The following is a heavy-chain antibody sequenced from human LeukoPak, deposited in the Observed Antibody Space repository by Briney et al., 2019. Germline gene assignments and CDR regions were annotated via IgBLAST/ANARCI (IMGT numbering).Heavy chain of an antibody. Sequence: GASVKVSCKASGYTFTSYGISWVRQAPGQGLEWMGWISAYNGNTNYAQKLQGRVTMTTDTSTSTAYMGLRSLRSDDTAVYYCARGSVYGSGSPDYYYGMDVWGQGTTVTVFS. J-gene: IGHJ6*02. CDR3: ARGSVYGSGSPDYYYGMDV. V-gene: IGHV1-18*01. D-gene: IGHD3-10*01. CDR1: GYTFTSYG. CDR2: ISAYNGNT.